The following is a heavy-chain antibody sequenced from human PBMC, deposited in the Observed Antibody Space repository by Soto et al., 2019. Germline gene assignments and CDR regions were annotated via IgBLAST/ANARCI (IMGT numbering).Heavy chain of an antibody. D-gene: IGHD3-3*01. CDR3: AKEAPYYDFWSGYSNWFDP. V-gene: IGHV3-23*01. Sequence: GGSLRLSCAASGFTFSSYAMSWVRQAPGKGLEWVSAISGSGGSTYYADSVKGRFTISRDNSKNTLYLQMNSLRAEDTAVYYCAKEAPYYDFWSGYSNWFDPWGQGTLVTVSS. CDR1: GFTFSSYA. J-gene: IGHJ5*02. CDR2: ISGSGGST.